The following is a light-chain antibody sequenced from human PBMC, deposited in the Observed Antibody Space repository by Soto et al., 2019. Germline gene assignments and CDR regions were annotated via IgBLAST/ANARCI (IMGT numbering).Light chain of an antibody. V-gene: IGKV3-15*01. J-gene: IGKJ1*01. CDR3: QQYNNWPPRWT. CDR1: QSVSSN. Sequence: EIVMTQSPATLSVSPGERATLSCRASQSVSSNLAWYQQKPGQAPRLLIYGASTRATGIPARFSGSGSGTEFTLTISSLHSEDFAGYYCQQYNNWPPRWTFGQGTKAEIK. CDR2: GAS.